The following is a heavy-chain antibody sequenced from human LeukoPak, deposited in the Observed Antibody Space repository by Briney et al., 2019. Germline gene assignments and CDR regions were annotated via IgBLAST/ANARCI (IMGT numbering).Heavy chain of an antibody. CDR2: INTNTGNP. V-gene: IGHV7-4-1*02. CDR3: ASSIEYSSSPFPDY. J-gene: IGHJ4*02. Sequence: ASVKVSCKASGYTFTSYAMNWVRQAPGQGLEWMGWINTNTGNPTYAQGFTGRVVFSLDTSVSTAYLQISSLKAEDTAVYYCASSIEYSSSPFPDYWGQGTLVTVSS. D-gene: IGHD6-6*01. CDR1: GYTFTSYA.